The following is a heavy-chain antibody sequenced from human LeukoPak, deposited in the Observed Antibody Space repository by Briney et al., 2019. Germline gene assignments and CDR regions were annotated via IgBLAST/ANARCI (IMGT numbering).Heavy chain of an antibody. J-gene: IGHJ4*02. V-gene: IGHV1-8*03. Sequence: ASVKVSCKASGYTFTSYDINWVRQATGQGLEWMGWMNPNSGNTGYAQKFQGRVTITRNTSISTAYMELSSLRAEDTAVYYCAKVSPPLTTSYRSYYFDYWGQGTLVTVSS. D-gene: IGHD2/OR15-2a*01. CDR2: MNPNSGNT. CDR3: AKVSPPLTTSYRSYYFDY. CDR1: GYTFTSYD.